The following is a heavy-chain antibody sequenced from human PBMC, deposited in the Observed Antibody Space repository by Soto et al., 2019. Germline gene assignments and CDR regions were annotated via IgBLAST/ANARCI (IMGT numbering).Heavy chain of an antibody. CDR3: ARDPPKRWLQSSYFDY. D-gene: IGHD5-12*01. Sequence: EVQLVESGGGLVKPGGSLRLSCAASGFTFSSYSMNWVRQAPGKGLEWVSSISSSSSYIYYADSVKGRFTISRDNAKNSLYLQMNSLRAEDTAVYYCARDPPKRWLQSSYFDYWGQGTLVTVSS. CDR1: GFTFSSYS. V-gene: IGHV3-21*01. J-gene: IGHJ4*02. CDR2: ISSSSSYI.